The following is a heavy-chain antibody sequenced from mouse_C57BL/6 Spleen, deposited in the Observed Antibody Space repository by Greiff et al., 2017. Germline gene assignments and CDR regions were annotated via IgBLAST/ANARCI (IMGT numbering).Heavy chain of an antibody. Sequence: QVQLQQSGAELVRPGASVKLSCKASGYTFTDYYINWVKQRPGQGLEWIARIYPGSGNTYYNEKFKGKATLTAEKSSSTAYMQLSSLTSEDSAVYFCAREDDGYNAMDYWGQGTSVTVSS. CDR2: IYPGSGNT. CDR1: GYTFTDYY. D-gene: IGHD2-3*01. J-gene: IGHJ4*01. V-gene: IGHV1-76*01. CDR3: AREDDGYNAMDY.